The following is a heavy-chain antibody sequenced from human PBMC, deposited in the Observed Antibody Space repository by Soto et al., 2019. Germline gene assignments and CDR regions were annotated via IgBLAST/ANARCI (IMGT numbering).Heavy chain of an antibody. J-gene: IGHJ5*02. D-gene: IGHD1-1*01. CDR3: VRDGTKTLRDWFDP. CDR2: IYTTGTT. V-gene: IGHV4-4*07. CDR1: GASISGYY. Sequence: PSETLSLTCTVSGASISGYYWSWIRKSAGKGLEWIGRIYTTGTTDYNPSLKSRVMMSVDTSKKQFSLKLRSVTAADTAVYYCVRDGTKTLRDWFDPWGQGISVTVSS.